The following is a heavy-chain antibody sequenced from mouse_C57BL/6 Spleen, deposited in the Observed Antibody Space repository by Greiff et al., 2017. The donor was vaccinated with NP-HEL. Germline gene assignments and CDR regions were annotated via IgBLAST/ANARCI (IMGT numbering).Heavy chain of an antibody. V-gene: IGHV1-59*01. CDR3: ARSTEGYAMDY. CDR1: GYTFTSYW. CDR2: IDPSDSYT. J-gene: IGHJ4*01. Sequence: VQLQQPGAELVRPGTSVKLSCKASGYTFTSYWMHWVKQRPGQGLEWIGVIDPSDSYTNYNQKFKGKATLTVDTSSSTAYMQLSSLTSEDSAVYYWARSTEGYAMDYWGQGTSVTVSS.